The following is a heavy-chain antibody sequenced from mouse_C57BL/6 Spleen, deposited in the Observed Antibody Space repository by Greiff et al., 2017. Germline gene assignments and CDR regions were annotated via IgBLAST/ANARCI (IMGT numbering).Heavy chain of an antibody. CDR2: IYPGDGDT. J-gene: IGHJ1*03. V-gene: IGHV1-82*01. CDR1: GYAFSSSW. Sequence: QVQLQQSGPELVKPGASVKISCKASGYAFSSSWMNWVKQRPGKGLEWIGRIYPGDGDTNYNGKFKGKATLTADKSSSTAYFQLSGLTSEVSAVYFGAGSQNYYGGIYGYFDVWGKGTTATVSS. D-gene: IGHD1-1*01. CDR3: AGSQNYYGGIYGYFDV.